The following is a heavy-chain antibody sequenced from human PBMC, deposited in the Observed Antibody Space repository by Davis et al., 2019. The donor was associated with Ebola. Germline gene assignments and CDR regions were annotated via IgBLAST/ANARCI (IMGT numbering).Heavy chain of an antibody. Sequence: GESLKISCAASGFTFSNYWVHWVRQAPGKGLVWVSHINTDGTYTRYADPVKGRFTISRDNSKSTVYLQMDNLRAEDTAVYYCARGYISSWGDYWGQGTLVTVSS. CDR2: INTDGTYT. D-gene: IGHD3-3*02. CDR3: ARGYISSWGDY. CDR1: GFTFSNYW. V-gene: IGHV3-74*01. J-gene: IGHJ4*02.